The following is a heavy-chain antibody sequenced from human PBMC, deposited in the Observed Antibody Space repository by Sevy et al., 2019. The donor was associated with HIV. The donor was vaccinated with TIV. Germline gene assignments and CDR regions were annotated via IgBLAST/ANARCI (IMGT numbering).Heavy chain of an antibody. Sequence: GGSLRLSCEASGFTLSSYTMNWVRQSPEKGLEGVATFDRTDITHYADYVKGRFIISRDTAKNSLFLQMNSLLDDDTGIYFCVRDEMAISSHFDYWGRGTLVTVSS. J-gene: IGHJ4*02. D-gene: IGHD3-16*02. CDR3: VRDEMAISSHFDY. V-gene: IGHV3-48*02. CDR1: GFTLSSYT. CDR2: FDRTDIT.